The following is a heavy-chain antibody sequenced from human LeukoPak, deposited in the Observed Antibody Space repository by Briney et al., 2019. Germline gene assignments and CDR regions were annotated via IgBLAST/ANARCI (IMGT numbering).Heavy chain of an antibody. CDR1: GYTFTRYY. V-gene: IGHV1-46*01. D-gene: IGHD2-15*01. J-gene: IGHJ4*02. CDR3: AREGYCSGDSCYSFDS. CDR2: INPSGGST. Sequence: ASVKVSCKASGYTFTRYYIYWVRQAPGQGLEWMGIINPSGGSTRYAQKFQGRVTKTRDMSTSTVYMELSSLRSEDTAVYYCAREGYCSGDSCYSFDSWGQGTLVTVSS.